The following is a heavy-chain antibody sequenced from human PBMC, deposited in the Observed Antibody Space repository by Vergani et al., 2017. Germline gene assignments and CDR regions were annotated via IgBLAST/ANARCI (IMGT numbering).Heavy chain of an antibody. D-gene: IGHD3-10*01. CDR3: ARDGEDYASGKRNMFDY. J-gene: IGHJ4*01. CDR1: GGTFSSYA. CDR2: IIPIFGIT. V-gene: IGHV1-69*17. Sequence: QVQLVQSGAEVKKPGSSVKVSCKASGGTFSSYAISWVRQAPGQGLEWMGGIIPIFGITNYAQKFQGRVTITADKSTSTAYMELSSLRSEDTAVYYCARDGEDYASGKRNMFDYWGQGTLVTVSS.